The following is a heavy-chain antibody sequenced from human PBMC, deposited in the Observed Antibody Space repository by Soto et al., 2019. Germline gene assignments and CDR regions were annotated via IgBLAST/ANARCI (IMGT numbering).Heavy chain of an antibody. V-gene: IGHV1-69*06. D-gene: IGHD6-19*01. CDR2: IIPIFGTA. CDR1: GGTFSSYA. Sequence: QVQLVQSGAEVKKPGSSVKVSCKASGGTFSSYAISWVRQAPGQGLEWMGGIIPIFGTANYAQKFQGRVTITADKSTSTDYMELCSLRSEDTAVYYCAREGGFDGMALVFFEYWGQGTLVTVSS. J-gene: IGHJ4*02. CDR3: AREGGFDGMALVFFEY.